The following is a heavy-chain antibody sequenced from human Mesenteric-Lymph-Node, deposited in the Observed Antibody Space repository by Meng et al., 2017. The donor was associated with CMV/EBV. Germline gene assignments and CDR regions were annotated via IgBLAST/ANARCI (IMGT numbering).Heavy chain of an antibody. CDR1: GFTFDDYT. V-gene: IGHV3-43*01. CDR2: ISWDGDKT. CDR3: ARDGTLPHGMDV. J-gene: IGHJ6*02. D-gene: IGHD1-1*01. Sequence: GGSLRLSCAASGFTFDDYTMHWVRQAPGKGLEWVCLISWDGDKTYYADSVKGRFTISRDKSKNSLYLQMNSLRAEDTAVYYCARDGTLPHGMDVWGQGTTVTVSS.